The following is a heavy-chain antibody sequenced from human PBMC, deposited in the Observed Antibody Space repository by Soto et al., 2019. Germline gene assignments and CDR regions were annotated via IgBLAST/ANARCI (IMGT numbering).Heavy chain of an antibody. D-gene: IGHD3-10*01. Sequence: ASVKVSCKASGYTFTSYTIHWVRQAPGQRLEWKGWINPANGNTKYSQNFQDRLTITRDKSASTVYMELSSLRSADTAVYYCARDGAGTYYSVYYYMDVWGKGTTVTVSS. CDR3: ARDGAGTYYSVYYYMDV. V-gene: IGHV1-3*01. J-gene: IGHJ6*03. CDR1: GYTFTSYT. CDR2: INPANGNT.